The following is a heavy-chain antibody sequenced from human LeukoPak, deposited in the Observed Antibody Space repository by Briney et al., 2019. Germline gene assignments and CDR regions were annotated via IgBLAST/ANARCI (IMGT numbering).Heavy chain of an antibody. D-gene: IGHD1-26*01. Sequence: PGGSLRLSCAASGFTFSSYSMNWVRQAPGKGLEWLSYISSSSSPIYYADSVKGRFTLSRDNAKNSLYLQMNSLRAEDTAVYYCARDGGVGAIDYWGQGTLVTVSS. CDR2: ISSSSSPI. CDR1: GFTFSSYS. V-gene: IGHV3-48*01. CDR3: ARDGGVGAIDY. J-gene: IGHJ4*02.